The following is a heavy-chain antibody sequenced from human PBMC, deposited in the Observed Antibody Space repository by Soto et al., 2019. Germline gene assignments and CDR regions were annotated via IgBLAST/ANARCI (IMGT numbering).Heavy chain of an antibody. J-gene: IGHJ3*02. V-gene: IGHV4-31*03. D-gene: IGHD3-22*01. CDR2: IYYSGST. CDR3: ARGYYYDSSGYYAFDI. Sequence: PSETLSLTCTVSGGSISSGGYYWSWIRQHPGKGLEWIGYIYYSGSTYYNPSLKSRVTISVDTSKNQFSLKLSSVTAADTAVYYCARGYYYDSSGYYAFDIWGQGTMVTVSS. CDR1: GGSISSGGYY.